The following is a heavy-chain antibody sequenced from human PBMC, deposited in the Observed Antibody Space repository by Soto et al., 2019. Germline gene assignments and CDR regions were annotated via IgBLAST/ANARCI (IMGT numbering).Heavy chain of an antibody. Sequence: GGSLRLSCAASGFSFRDYWMTWVRQAPGKGLDWVANIKQDGSEKYYLDSLKGRFTISRDNAKNSVYLLMNSLRAEDTAVYFCARGKDGRRAGTYYFDMDVWGKGTTVTVSS. D-gene: IGHD1-1*01. CDR2: IKQDGSEK. CDR3: ARGKDGRRAGTYYFDMDV. V-gene: IGHV3-7*01. J-gene: IGHJ6*03. CDR1: GFSFRDYW.